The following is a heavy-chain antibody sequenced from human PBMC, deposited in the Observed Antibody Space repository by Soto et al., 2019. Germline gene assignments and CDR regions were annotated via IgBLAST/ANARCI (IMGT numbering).Heavy chain of an antibody. D-gene: IGHD1-1*01. J-gene: IGHJ3*02. CDR1: GYTFTGYY. V-gene: IGHV1-2*02. Sequence: ASGKVSGKASGYTFTGYYMHWVRQAPGHGLEWMGWINPKTGGTNYAQKFQGRVTMTRDTSISTAYMDLSRLRSDDTAVYYCARESLDRDDAFDIWGQGTMVTVSS. CDR3: ARESLDRDDAFDI. CDR2: INPKTGGT.